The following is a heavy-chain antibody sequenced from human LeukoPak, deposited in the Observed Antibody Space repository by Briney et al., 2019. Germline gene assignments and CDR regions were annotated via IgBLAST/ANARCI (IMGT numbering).Heavy chain of an antibody. J-gene: IGHJ4*02. D-gene: IGHD6-19*01. V-gene: IGHV3-11*05. CDR2: IGSSSTYT. CDR3: ARDRGAVAATWFDY. Sequence: PGGPLRLSCAASGFTFSGYYMSWVPQAPGKGLEWVSCIGSSSTYTNYADSVKGRFTISRDNAKNSLYLQMGGLRAEDTAVYYCARDRGAVAATWFDYWGQGTLVTVSS. CDR1: GFTFSGYY.